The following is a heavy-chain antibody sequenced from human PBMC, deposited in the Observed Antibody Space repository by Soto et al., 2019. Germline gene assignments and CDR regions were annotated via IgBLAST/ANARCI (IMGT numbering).Heavy chain of an antibody. D-gene: IGHD2-2*01. J-gene: IGHJ4*02. CDR3: ARDHCISTSCYDDY. CDR2: ISYDGSNK. Sequence: QVQLVESGGGVVQPGRSLRLSCAASGFTFSSYAMHWVRQAPGKGLEWVAVISYDGSNKYYADSVKGRFTISRDNSKNTLYLQMNSLRAEDTAVYYCARDHCISTSCYDDYWGQGTLVTVSS. CDR1: GFTFSSYA. V-gene: IGHV3-30-3*01.